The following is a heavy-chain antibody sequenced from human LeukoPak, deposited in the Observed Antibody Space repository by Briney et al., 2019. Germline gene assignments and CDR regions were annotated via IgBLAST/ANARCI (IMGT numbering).Heavy chain of an antibody. D-gene: IGHD6-13*01. CDR2: IYYSGST. CDR1: GGSISSSSYY. V-gene: IGHV4-39*01. Sequence: SETLSFTCTVSGGSISSSSYYWGWIRQPPGKGLEWIGSIYYSGSTYYNPSLKSRVTISVDTSKNQFSLKLSSVTAADTAVYYCARVGRGSSWGAFDIWGQGTMVTVSS. CDR3: ARVGRGSSWGAFDI. J-gene: IGHJ3*02.